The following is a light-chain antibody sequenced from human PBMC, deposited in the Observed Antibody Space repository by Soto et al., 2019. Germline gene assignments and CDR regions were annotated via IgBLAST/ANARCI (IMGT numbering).Light chain of an antibody. J-gene: IGKJ1*01. CDR2: AAS. CDR3: QRSYGSPRT. Sequence: DIQMTQSPSSLSASVGDRVTITCRASQSIAGYLNWYQQKAGNAPELLIYAASTLQSGVTSRLSGSGSGTDFTLTISSLQPEDFAPYYCQRSYGSPRTFGQGTKVEIK. V-gene: IGKV1-39*01. CDR1: QSIAGY.